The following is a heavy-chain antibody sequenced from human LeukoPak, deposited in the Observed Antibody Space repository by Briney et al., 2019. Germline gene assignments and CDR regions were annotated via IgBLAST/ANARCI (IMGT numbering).Heavy chain of an antibody. D-gene: IGHD3-22*01. V-gene: IGHV3-11*05. CDR2: ISSSSSYT. CDR3: ARAEYYYDSSGYSPGYYGMDV. Sequence: GGSLRLSCAASGFTFSDYYMSWIRQAPGKGLEWVSYISSSSSYTNYADSVKGRFTISRDNAKNSLYQQMNSLRAEDTAVYYCARAEYYYDSSGYSPGYYGMDVWGQGTTVTVSS. J-gene: IGHJ6*02. CDR1: GFTFSDYY.